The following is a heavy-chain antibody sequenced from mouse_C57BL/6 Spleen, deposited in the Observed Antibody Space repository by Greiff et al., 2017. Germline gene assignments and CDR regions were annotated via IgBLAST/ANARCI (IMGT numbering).Heavy chain of an antibody. CDR3: ARRGYYGSYWYFDV. D-gene: IGHD1-1*01. CDR2: ISYDGSN. CDR1: GYSITSGYY. V-gene: IGHV3-6*01. Sequence: EVQLQQSGPGLVKPSQSLSLTCSVTGYSITSGYYWNWIRQFPGNKLEWMGYISYDGSNNYNPSLKNRISITRDTSKNQFFLKLNSVTTEDTATYYCARRGYYGSYWYFDVWGTGTTVTVSS. J-gene: IGHJ1*03.